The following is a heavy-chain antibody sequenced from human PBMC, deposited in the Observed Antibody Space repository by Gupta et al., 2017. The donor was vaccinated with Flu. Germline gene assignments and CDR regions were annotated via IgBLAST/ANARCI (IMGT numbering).Heavy chain of an antibody. D-gene: IGHD3-3*01. V-gene: IGHV3-23*01. J-gene: IGHJ4*02. CDR2: ISGRGGTS. Sequence: PGKGLGWVSAISGRGGTSYYADSVKGRFSISRDNSKNTLYLQMNSLRVEDTAVYYCAKDLGGRRYEFWSGFDYWGQGNMVTVSS. CDR3: AKDLGGRRYEFWSGFDY.